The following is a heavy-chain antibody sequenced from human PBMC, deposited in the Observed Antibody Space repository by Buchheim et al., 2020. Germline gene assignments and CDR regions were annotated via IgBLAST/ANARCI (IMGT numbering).Heavy chain of an antibody. V-gene: IGHV3-7*01. CDR1: GFTFSTSY. CDR2: INQDGSEK. J-gene: IGHJ4*02. CDR3: ARDPAAGTHPVPFDY. D-gene: IGHD6-13*01. Sequence: EVQLVESGGGLVQPGGSLRLSCAASGFTFSTSYMSWVRQAPGKGLEWVANINQDGSEKYYVNSLKGRFTISRDNAKNSLYLQMNSLRAEDTAVYYCARDPAAGTHPVPFDYWGQGTL.